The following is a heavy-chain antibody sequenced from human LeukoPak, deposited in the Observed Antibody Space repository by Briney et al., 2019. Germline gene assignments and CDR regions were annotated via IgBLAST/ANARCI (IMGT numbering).Heavy chain of an antibody. V-gene: IGHV1-2*02. D-gene: IGHD3-22*01. CDR2: INPNSGGT. CDR3: ARDTAHDYYDSSGYGDD. Sequence: ASVKVSCKASGYTFTGYYMHWVRQAPGQGLEWMGWINPNSGGTNYAQKFQGRVTMTRDTSISTAYKELSRLRSDDTAVYYCARDTAHDYYDSSGYGDDWGQGTLVTVSS. J-gene: IGHJ4*02. CDR1: GYTFTGYY.